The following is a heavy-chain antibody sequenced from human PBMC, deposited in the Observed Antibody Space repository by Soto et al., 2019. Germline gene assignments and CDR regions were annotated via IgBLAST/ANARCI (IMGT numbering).Heavy chain of an antibody. CDR2: VYYRGRS. J-gene: IGHJ4*02. V-gene: IGHV4-39*01. CDR3: VGQRTTVITQAHFDY. D-gene: IGHD4-4*01. Sequence: NPSETLSLTCTVSGGSVTNSSYYWGWIRQSPGKGLEWIGSVYYRGRSYSKSSVKSRVTISVDTSKNQFSLNLNSVTASDTAVYFCVGQRTTVITQAHFDYWGPGALVTVSS. CDR1: GGSVTNSSYY.